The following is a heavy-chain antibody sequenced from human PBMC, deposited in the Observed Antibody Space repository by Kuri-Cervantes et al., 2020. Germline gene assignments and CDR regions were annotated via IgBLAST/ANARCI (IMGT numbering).Heavy chain of an antibody. Sequence: GSLRLSCTVSGYSISSGYYWGWIRQPPGKGLEWIGSIYHSGSTYYNPSLKSRVTISVDTSKNQFSLKLSSVTAADTAVYYCAREDYSSGWRYDAFDIWGQGTMVTVSS. CDR3: AREDYSSGWRYDAFDI. D-gene: IGHD6-19*01. J-gene: IGHJ3*02. CDR2: IYHSGST. V-gene: IGHV4-38-2*02. CDR1: GYSISSGYY.